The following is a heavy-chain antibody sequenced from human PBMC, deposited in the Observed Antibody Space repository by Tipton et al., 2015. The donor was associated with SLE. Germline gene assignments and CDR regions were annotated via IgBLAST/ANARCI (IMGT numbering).Heavy chain of an antibody. CDR3: VTALPTLGIGIGH. D-gene: IGHD2-21*01. V-gene: IGHV3-48*03. CDR1: GFIFSYHE. Sequence: SLRLSCAASGFIFSYHEMNWVRQAPGKGLEWVSYITSSGSPIYYADSVKGRFTISRDNARNSLFLEMTSLRVEDTAIYYCVTALPTLGIGIGHWGQGTLVTVSS. J-gene: IGHJ4*02. CDR2: ITSSGSPI.